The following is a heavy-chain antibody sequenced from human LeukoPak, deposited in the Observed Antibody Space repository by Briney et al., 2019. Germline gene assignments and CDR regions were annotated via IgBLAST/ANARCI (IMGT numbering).Heavy chain of an antibody. V-gene: IGHV4-39*01. CDR1: GGSISSSYHY. D-gene: IGHD6-13*01. Sequence: SETLSLTCTVSGGSISSSYHYWAWIRQPPEKGLEWIGTIHYSGTTYSDPSLKGRVTISVDTSKNQFSLRLTSVTAADTGIYYCARYSSTAGWLDPWGQGTLVTVSS. CDR2: IHYSGTT. J-gene: IGHJ5*02. CDR3: ARYSSTAGWLDP.